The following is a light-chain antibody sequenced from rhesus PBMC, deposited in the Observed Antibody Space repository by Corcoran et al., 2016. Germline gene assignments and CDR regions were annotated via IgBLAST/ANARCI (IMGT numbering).Light chain of an antibody. V-gene: IGKV1-74*01. CDR2: KAS. J-gene: IGKJ2*01. Sequence: DIQMTQSPSSLSASVGDRVTITCRASENVNNYLNWYQQKPGKAPKLLIYKASTLQSGVPSMFSGSGSGTDYTFTISSLQPEDVATYYCQHGYGTPYSFGQGTKVEIK. CDR3: QHGYGTPYS. CDR1: ENVNNY.